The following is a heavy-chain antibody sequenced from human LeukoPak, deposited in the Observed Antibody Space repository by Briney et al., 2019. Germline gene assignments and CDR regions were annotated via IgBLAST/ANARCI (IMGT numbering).Heavy chain of an antibody. CDR2: ISAYNGNT. V-gene: IGHV1-18*01. Sequence: ASVKVSCKASGYTFTSYGISWVRQAPGQGLEWMGWISAYNGNTNYAQKLQGRVTMTTDTSTSTAYMELRSLRSDDTAVYYCARDDYGDYGGARYFDYRGQGTLVTVSS. CDR3: ARDDYGDYGGARYFDY. J-gene: IGHJ4*02. D-gene: IGHD4-17*01. CDR1: GYTFTSYG.